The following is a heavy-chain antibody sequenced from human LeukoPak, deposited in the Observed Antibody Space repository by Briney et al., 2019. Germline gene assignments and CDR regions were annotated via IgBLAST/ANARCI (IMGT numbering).Heavy chain of an antibody. V-gene: IGHV3-7*01. Sequence: QPGGSLRLSCAASGFTFSSYAMSWVRQAPGKGLEWVANIKQDGSEKYYVDSVKGRFTISRDNAKNSLYLQMNSLRAEDTAVYYCARDFPRFLEWLSLNPATGGGSDPWGQGTLVTVSS. J-gene: IGHJ5*02. CDR1: GFTFSSYA. CDR3: ARDFPRFLEWLSLNPATGGGSDP. CDR2: IKQDGSEK. D-gene: IGHD3-3*01.